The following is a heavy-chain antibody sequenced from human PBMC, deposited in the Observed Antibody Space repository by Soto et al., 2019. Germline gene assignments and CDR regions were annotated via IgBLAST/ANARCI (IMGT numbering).Heavy chain of an antibody. CDR3: ARGGYSGYDYSLTGEFDY. J-gene: IGHJ4*02. V-gene: IGHV4-34*01. D-gene: IGHD5-12*01. CDR1: GGSFSGYY. Sequence: SPTLSLTCAVYGGSFSGYYWSWIRQPPGKGLEWIGEINHSGSTNYNPSLKSRVTISVDTSKNQFSLKLSSVTAADTAVYYCARGGYSGYDYSLTGEFDYWGQGTLVTVSS. CDR2: INHSGST.